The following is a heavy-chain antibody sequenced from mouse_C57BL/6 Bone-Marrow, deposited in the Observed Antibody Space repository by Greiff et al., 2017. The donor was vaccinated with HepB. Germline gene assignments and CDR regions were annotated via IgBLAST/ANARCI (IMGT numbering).Heavy chain of an antibody. CDR2: IHPSDSDT. D-gene: IGHD1-1*01. V-gene: IGHV1-74*01. CDR1: GYTFTSYW. J-gene: IGHJ2*01. CDR3: AIWFSTTVGATRKVDY. Sequence: QVQLQQPGAELVKPGASVKVSCKASGYTFTSYWMHWVKQRPGQGLEWIGRIHPSDSDTNYNQKFKGKATLTVDKSSSTAYMQLSSLTSEDSAVSYCAIWFSTTVGATRKVDYWGQGTTLTVSS.